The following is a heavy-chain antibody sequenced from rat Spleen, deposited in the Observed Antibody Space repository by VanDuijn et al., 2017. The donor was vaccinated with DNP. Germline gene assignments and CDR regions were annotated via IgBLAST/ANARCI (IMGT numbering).Heavy chain of an antibody. CDR1: GFTFSDYY. V-gene: IGHV5-20*01. J-gene: IGHJ2*01. CDR2: ISYDGGNT. D-gene: IGHD1-3*01. CDR3: TTLNSGTYDS. Sequence: EVQLVETGGGVVQPGNSLKLSCAASGFTFSDYYMAWVRQPPTKGLEWVASISYDGGNTYYRDSVKGRFTISRDNAKSSLYLHMDSLRSEDTATYYCTTLNSGTYDSWGQGVMVTVSS.